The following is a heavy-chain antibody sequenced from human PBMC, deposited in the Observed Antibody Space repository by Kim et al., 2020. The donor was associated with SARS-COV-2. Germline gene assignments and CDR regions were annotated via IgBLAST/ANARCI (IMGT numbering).Heavy chain of an antibody. D-gene: IGHD1-20*01. CDR2: IYYSGST. CDR3: VRDKSGGRITGTPGAFDV. CDR1: GGSVSSGSHH. J-gene: IGHJ3*01. Sequence: SETLSLTCTVSGGSVSSGSHHWSWIRQPPGKGLEWVGSIYYSGSTNYSPSLKSRVAISVDTSKNQFSLKLSSVTAADTAVYYCVRDKSGGRITGTPGAFDVWGQGTTVTVSP. V-gene: IGHV4-61*01.